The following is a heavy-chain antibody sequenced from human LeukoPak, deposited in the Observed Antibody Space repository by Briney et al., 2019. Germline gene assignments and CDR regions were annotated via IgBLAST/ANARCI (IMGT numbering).Heavy chain of an antibody. CDR3: ARVDLWFGPEETNFDY. CDR2: IYTSGST. D-gene: IGHD3-10*01. J-gene: IGHJ4*02. CDR1: GGSISSYY. V-gene: IGHV4-4*07. Sequence: SETLSLTCTVSGGSISSYYWSWIRQPAGKGLEWIGRIYTSGSTNYNPSLKSRVTMSVDTSKNQFSLKLSSVTAADTAVYYCARVDLWFGPEETNFDYWGQGTLVTVSS.